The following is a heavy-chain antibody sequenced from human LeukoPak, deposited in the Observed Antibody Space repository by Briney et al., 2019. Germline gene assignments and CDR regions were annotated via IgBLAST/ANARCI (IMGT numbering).Heavy chain of an antibody. Sequence: HPGGSLRLSCAASGFTFSLYTMHWVRQAPGKGLERVAVISYDGSDKYYADSVKGRFTISRDNSKNTLYLQMNRLRAEDTAVYYGLVSGLPFDYWGQGTLVTVSS. CDR1: GFTFSLYT. J-gene: IGHJ4*02. CDR2: ISYDGSDK. CDR3: LVSGLPFDY. D-gene: IGHD6-19*01. V-gene: IGHV3-30*04.